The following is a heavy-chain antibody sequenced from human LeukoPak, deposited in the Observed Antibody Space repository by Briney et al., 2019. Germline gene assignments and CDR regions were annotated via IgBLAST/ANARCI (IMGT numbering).Heavy chain of an antibody. CDR2: IYYSGST. CDR1: GGSISSGGYY. Sequence: PSETLSLTCTVSGGSISSGGYYWSWIRQHPGKGLEWIGYIYYSGSTYYNPSLKSRVTISVDTSKNQFSLKLSSVTAADTAVYYCARELWSGYARHDAFDIWGQGTMVTVSS. V-gene: IGHV4-31*03. J-gene: IGHJ3*02. D-gene: IGHD3-3*01. CDR3: ARELWSGYARHDAFDI.